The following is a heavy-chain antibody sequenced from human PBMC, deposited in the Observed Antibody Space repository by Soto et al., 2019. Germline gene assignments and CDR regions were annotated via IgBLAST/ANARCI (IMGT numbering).Heavy chain of an antibody. D-gene: IGHD1-7*01. J-gene: IGHJ4*02. CDR2: IWYDGSNK. Sequence: QVQLVESGGGVVQPGRSLRLSCAASGFTFSSYGMHWVRQAPGKGLEWVAVIWYDGSNKYYADSVKGRFTISRDNSKNTLYLQMNSLRAEDTAVYYCARDELTGTSYFDYWGQGTLVTVSS. V-gene: IGHV3-33*01. CDR1: GFTFSSYG. CDR3: ARDELTGTSYFDY.